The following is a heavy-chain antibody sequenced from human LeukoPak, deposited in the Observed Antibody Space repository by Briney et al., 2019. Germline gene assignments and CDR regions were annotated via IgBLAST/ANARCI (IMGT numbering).Heavy chain of an antibody. CDR1: GGSISSYY. D-gene: IGHD6-13*01. V-gene: IGHV4-59*01. J-gene: IGHJ4*02. CDR3: ARARQQLAFLGLDY. CDR2: IYYSGST. Sequence: SETLSLTCTVSGGSISSYYWSWIRQPPGKGLEWIGYIYYSGSTNYSPSLKSRVTISVDTSKNQFSLKLSSVTAADTAVYYCARARQQLAFLGLDYWGQGTLVTVSS.